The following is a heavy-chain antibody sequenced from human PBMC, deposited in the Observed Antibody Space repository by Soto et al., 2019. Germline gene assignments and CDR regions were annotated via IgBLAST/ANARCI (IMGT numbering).Heavy chain of an antibody. Sequence: SVRWTVADGSIIGGGDYWSWKNKHPGRGLEWIGYIYYSGSTYYNPSLKSRVTISVDTSKNQFSLKLSSVTAADTAVYYCANGPVYDYVWGSYRYFGYFDYWGQGTLVTVSS. D-gene: IGHD3-16*02. V-gene: IGHV4-31*02. J-gene: IGHJ4*02. CDR2: IYYSGST. CDR3: ANGPVYDYVWGSYRYFGYFDY. CDR1: DGSIIGGGDY.